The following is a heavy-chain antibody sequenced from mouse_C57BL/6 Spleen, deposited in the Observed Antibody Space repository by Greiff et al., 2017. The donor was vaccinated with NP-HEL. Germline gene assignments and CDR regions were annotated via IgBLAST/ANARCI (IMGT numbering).Heavy chain of an antibody. J-gene: IGHJ2*01. Sequence: EVKLMESGGGLVKPGGSLKLSCAASGFTFSDYGMHWVRQAPEKGLEWVAYISSGSSTIYYADTVKGRFTISRDNAKNTLFLQMTSLRSEDTAMYYCAGPGNYFDYWGQGTTLTVSS. CDR2: ISSGSSTI. V-gene: IGHV5-17*01. CDR3: AGPGNYFDY. CDR1: GFTFSDYG.